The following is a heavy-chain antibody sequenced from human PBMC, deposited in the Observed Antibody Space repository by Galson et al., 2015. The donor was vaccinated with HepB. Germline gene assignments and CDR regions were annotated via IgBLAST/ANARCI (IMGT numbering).Heavy chain of an antibody. CDR2: IDWDDAQ. CDR3: ARLDRRWGYGMDV. D-gene: IGHD3-16*01. J-gene: IGHJ6*02. Sequence: PALVKPTQTPTLTCTFSGFSLTTTGTCIHWVRQPLGKALEWLAVIDWDDAQFYSTSLKTRLSVSKDTSKNQVVLTMTNMDPVDTATYYCARLDRRWGYGMDVWGQGTTVTVSS. V-gene: IGHV2-70*20. CDR1: GFSLTTTGTC.